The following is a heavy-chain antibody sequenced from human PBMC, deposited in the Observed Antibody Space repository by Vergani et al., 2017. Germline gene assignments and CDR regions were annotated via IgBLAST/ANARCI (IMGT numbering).Heavy chain of an antibody. CDR1: GGTFSSYA. D-gene: IGHD6-13*01. J-gene: IGHJ6*03. CDR3: ARDYRRGSSWYFGPPSSYYYYYMDV. Sequence: QVQLVQSGAEVKKPGYSVKVSCKASGGTFSSYAISWVRQAPGPGLEWMGGIIPIFGTANYAQKFQGRVTITADESTSTAYMELSSLRSEDTAVYYCARDYRRGSSWYFGPPSSYYYYYMDVWGKGTTVTVSS. CDR2: IIPIFGTA. V-gene: IGHV1-69*01.